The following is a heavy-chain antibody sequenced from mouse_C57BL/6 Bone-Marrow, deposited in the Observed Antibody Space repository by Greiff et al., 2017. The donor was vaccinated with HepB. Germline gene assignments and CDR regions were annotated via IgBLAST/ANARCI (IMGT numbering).Heavy chain of an antibody. CDR1: GFTFSSYA. CDR2: ISDGGSYT. D-gene: IGHD3-2*02. CDR3: AREGDSSGYGDYFDY. V-gene: IGHV5-4*01. J-gene: IGHJ2*01. Sequence: EVKLMESGGGLVKPGGSLKLSCAASGFTFSSYAMSWVRQTPEKRLEWVATISDGGSYTYYPDNVKGRFTISRDNAKNNLYLQMSHLKSEDTAMYYCAREGDSSGYGDYFDYWGQGTTLSVSS.